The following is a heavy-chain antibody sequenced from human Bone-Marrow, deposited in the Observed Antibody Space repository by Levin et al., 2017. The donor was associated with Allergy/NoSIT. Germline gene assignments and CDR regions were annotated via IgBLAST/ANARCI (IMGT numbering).Heavy chain of an antibody. CDR1: GFTFGHYA. V-gene: IGHV3-43D*03. D-gene: IGHD5-12*01. Sequence: GGSLRLSCAASGFTFGHYAMHWVRQAPGRGLEWVSLITWNSDTTDYADSVKGRFTISRDNNRESVYLQMNSLRPEDTALYFCVKSSTGAYDYFFDYWGQGTLVTVSS. CDR2: ITWNSDTT. CDR3: VKSSTGAYDYFFDY. J-gene: IGHJ4*02.